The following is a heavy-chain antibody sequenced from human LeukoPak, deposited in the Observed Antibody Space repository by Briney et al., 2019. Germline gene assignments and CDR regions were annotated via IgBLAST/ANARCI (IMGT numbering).Heavy chain of an antibody. CDR1: GFTVSSHY. J-gene: IGHJ4*02. Sequence: GGSLRLSCAASGFTVSSHYMSWVRQAPGKGLEWVSVIYSGGSTYYADSVKGRFTISRDNSKNTLYLQMNSLRAEDTAVYYCARVIPQYSSGWHPSGFDYWGQGTLVTVSS. D-gene: IGHD6-19*01. CDR2: IYSGGST. V-gene: IGHV3-53*01. CDR3: ARVIPQYSSGWHPSGFDY.